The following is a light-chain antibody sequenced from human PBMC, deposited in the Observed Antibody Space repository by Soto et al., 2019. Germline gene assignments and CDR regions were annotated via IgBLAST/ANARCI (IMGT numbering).Light chain of an antibody. J-gene: IGKJ1*01. CDR2: AAY. Sequence: DIQMTQSPSSLSAPVGDRFTITCRASQSISSYLNWYQQKPGKAPKLLIYAAYSLQSAVTSRFSGSGSGTDFTLTISSLQPEDFATYYCQQSYSTPRTFGQGTKVEIK. CDR3: QQSYSTPRT. V-gene: IGKV1-39*01. CDR1: QSISSY.